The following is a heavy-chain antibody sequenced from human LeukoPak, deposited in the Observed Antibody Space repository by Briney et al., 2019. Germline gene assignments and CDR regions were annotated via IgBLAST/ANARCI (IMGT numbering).Heavy chain of an antibody. D-gene: IGHD3-22*01. CDR2: ISAYNGNT. J-gene: IGHJ1*01. Sequence: GASVKVFCKASGYTFTNYGISWVRQAPGQGLEWMGWISAYNGNTNYAQTLQGRVTMTTDTSTSTAYMELRSLRSDDTAVYYCARETLYYYDSSGYYFQYFQHWGQGTLVTVSP. V-gene: IGHV1-18*01. CDR1: GYTFTNYG. CDR3: ARETLYYYDSSGYYFQYFQH.